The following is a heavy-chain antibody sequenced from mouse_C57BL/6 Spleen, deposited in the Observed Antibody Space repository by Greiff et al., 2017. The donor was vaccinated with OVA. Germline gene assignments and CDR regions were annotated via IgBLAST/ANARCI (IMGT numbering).Heavy chain of an antibody. Sequence: QVQLKQSGAELVRPGASVTLSCKASGYTFTDYEMHWVKQTPVHGLEWIGAIDPETGGTAYNQKFKGKAILTADKSSSTAYMELRSLTSADSAVYYCTSGSEYGDYLWFAYWGQGTLVTVSA. V-gene: IGHV1-15*01. CDR1: GYTFTDYE. D-gene: IGHD2-13*01. J-gene: IGHJ3*01. CDR3: TSGSEYGDYLWFAY. CDR2: IDPETGGT.